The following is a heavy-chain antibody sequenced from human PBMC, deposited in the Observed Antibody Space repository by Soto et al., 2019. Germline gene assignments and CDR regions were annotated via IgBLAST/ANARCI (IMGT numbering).Heavy chain of an antibody. Sequence: GGSLRLSCAASGFSFSSDWMHWVRQAPGKGLVWIARISGDGTSADHADSVKGRFTVSRDNAKNTLYLQMNGLRAEDTAVYYCARSLHQHLFNWIDPWGQGTLVTVSS. V-gene: IGHV3-74*01. CDR1: GFSFSSDW. CDR2: ISGDGTSA. CDR3: ARSLHQHLFNWIDP. J-gene: IGHJ5*02.